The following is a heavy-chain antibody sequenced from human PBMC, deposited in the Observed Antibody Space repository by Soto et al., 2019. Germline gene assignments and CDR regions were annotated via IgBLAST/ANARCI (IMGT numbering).Heavy chain of an antibody. J-gene: IGHJ6*02. V-gene: IGHV1-18*01. Sequence: ASVKVSCKASGYTFSTYGISWLRQAPGQGLEWMGWISAYNGKTNYAQKFQGRVTMTTDTSTSTAYMELRSLRSDDTAVYYCARISTNGFTLCYYYYAMDVWGQGTTVTVSS. D-gene: IGHD3-16*01. CDR2: ISAYNGKT. CDR1: GYTFSTYG. CDR3: ARISTNGFTLCYYYYAMDV.